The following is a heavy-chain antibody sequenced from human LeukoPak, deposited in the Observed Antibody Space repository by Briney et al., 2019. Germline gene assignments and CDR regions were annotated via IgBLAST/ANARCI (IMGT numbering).Heavy chain of an antibody. Sequence: GRSLRLSCAASGFTFSSYAMHWVRQAPGKGLEWVAVIYSGGSTYYADSVKGRFTISRDNSKNTLYLQMNSLRAEDTAVYYCARDSLGYYGSGSYYRDYYFDYWGQGTLVTVSS. D-gene: IGHD3-10*01. CDR2: IYSGGST. CDR3: ARDSLGYYGSGSYYRDYYFDY. V-gene: IGHV3-66*01. CDR1: GFTFSSYA. J-gene: IGHJ4*02.